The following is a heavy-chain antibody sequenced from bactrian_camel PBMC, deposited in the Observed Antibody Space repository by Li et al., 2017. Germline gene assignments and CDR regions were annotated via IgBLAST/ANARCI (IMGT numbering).Heavy chain of an antibody. CDR1: VSAYVAYVYA. CDR2: ITNDAGA. CDR3: AADTVRWTCSWFKTDYPH. D-gene: IGHD6*01. V-gene: IGHV3S53*01. J-gene: IGHJ4*01. Sequence: VQLVESGGGSVPAGGSLTLTCTASVSAYVAYVYAMAWFRLAPGKEREAVAAITNDAGAAYSDSVQGRFTISRDNAKNTLFLDMNNLEPEDTAMYYCAADTVRWTCSWFKTDYPHWGQGTQVTVS.